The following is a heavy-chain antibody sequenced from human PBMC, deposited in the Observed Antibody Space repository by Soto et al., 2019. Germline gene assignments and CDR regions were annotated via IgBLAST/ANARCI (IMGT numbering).Heavy chain of an antibody. CDR1: GFARSRYW. Sequence: EVQVVESGGGLVQPGGSLRLSCAVSGFARSRYWMSWVRQAPGKGLEWVANIKEDGSEKHYVDSVKGRFTISRDNAKNSLYLQMSSRSAEDTAVYYCAHVAVGGQGTLVTVSS. V-gene: IGHV3-7*05. CDR3: AHVAV. J-gene: IGHJ4*02. D-gene: IGHD6-19*01. CDR2: IKEDGSEK.